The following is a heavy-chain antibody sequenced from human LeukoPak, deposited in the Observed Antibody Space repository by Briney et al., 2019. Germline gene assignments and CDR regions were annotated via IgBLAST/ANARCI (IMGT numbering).Heavy chain of an antibody. CDR1: GYTFTSYG. Sequence: GASVKVSCKASGYTFTSYGISWVRQAPGQGLEWMGWISAYNGNTNYAQKLQGRVTMTTDTSTSTAYMELRSLRSDDTAVYYCARVPLIEKPSYYGEGPDYDILTGYLNWFDPWGQGTLVTVSS. D-gene: IGHD3-9*01. CDR2: ISAYNGNT. J-gene: IGHJ5*02. V-gene: IGHV1-18*01. CDR3: ARVPLIEKPSYYGEGPDYDILTGYLNWFDP.